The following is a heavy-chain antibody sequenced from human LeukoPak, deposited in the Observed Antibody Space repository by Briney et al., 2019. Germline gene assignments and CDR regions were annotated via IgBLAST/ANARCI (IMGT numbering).Heavy chain of an antibody. Sequence: GGSLRLSCAASGFTFSTYSMKWVRQAPGKGLEWVSSISGSSSYIYYADSVKGRFTISRDNAKNSQYLQMNSLRADDTAVYYCASYYYDPYFDYWGQGTLVTVSS. CDR1: GFTFSTYS. D-gene: IGHD3-22*01. CDR2: ISGSSSYI. J-gene: IGHJ4*02. V-gene: IGHV3-21*01. CDR3: ASYYYDPYFDY.